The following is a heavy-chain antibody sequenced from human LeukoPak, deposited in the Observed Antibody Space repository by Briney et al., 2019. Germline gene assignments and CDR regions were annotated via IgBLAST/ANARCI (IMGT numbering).Heavy chain of an antibody. D-gene: IGHD4-17*01. V-gene: IGHV3-66*04. Sequence: GGSLRLSCAASGFIASNKYMSWVRQAPGKGLEWVSTIRSDGTTDYADSVKGRFTISRDDSKNTLYLQMNSLRVEDTAVYSCARRRGGYGEGELDYWGREPWSPSPQ. CDR1: GFIASNKY. CDR3: ARRRGGYGEGELDY. CDR2: IRSDGTT. J-gene: IGHJ4*02.